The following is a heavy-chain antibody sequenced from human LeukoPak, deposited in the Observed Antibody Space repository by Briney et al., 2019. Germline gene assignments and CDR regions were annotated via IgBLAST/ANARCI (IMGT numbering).Heavy chain of an antibody. D-gene: IGHD3-9*01. Sequence: GGSLRLSCAASGLTVSSNYMSWVRQAPGKGLEWVSVIYSGGSTYYADSAKGRFTISRDNSKNTLYLQMNSLRAEDTAVYYCQYYDILTGYYPIEYFDYWGQGTLVTVSS. J-gene: IGHJ4*02. CDR2: IYSGGST. V-gene: IGHV3-66*01. CDR3: QYYDILTGYYPIEYFDY. CDR1: GLTVSSNY.